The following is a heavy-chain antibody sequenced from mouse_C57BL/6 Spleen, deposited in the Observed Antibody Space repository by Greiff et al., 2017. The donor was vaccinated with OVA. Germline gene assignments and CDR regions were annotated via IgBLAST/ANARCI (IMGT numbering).Heavy chain of an antibody. J-gene: IGHJ3*01. CDR2: ISYDGSN. CDR3: ASYDYDGAWFAY. CDR1: GYSITSGYY. Sequence: EVQLQQSGPGLVKPSQSLSLTCSVTGYSITSGYYWNWIRQFPENQLECMGYISYDGSNNYNPSLKNRTTLTRDTSKNQFFLKLNSVTTEDTATYYGASYDYDGAWFAYWGQGTLVTVSA. D-gene: IGHD2-4*01. V-gene: IGHV3-6*01.